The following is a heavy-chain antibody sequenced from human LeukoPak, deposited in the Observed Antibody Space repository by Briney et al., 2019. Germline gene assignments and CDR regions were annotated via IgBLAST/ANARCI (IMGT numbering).Heavy chain of an antibody. D-gene: IGHD3-22*01. V-gene: IGHV3-33*01. CDR2: IWYDGSNK. CDR1: GFTFSSYG. CDR3: ARDQGSSGYYSGDAFDI. Sequence: GGSLRLSCAASGFTFSSYGMHWVRQAPGKGLEWVAVIWYDGSNKYYADSVKGRFTISRDNSKNTLYLQMNSLRAEDTAVYYCARDQGSSGYYSGDAFDIWGQGTMVTVSS. J-gene: IGHJ3*02.